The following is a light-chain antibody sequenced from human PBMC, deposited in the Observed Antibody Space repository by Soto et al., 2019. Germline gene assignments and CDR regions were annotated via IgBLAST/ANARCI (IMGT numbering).Light chain of an antibody. J-gene: IGKJ3*01. CDR1: QSISSY. V-gene: IGKV1-39*01. Sequence: DIQMTQSPSSLSASVGDRVTITCRASQSISSYLNWYQQKPGKAPKLLIYAASRLQSGVPSRFSGSGSGTDFTLTISSLQPEDFETYYCQQSGTFGPGTKVDIK. CDR2: AAS. CDR3: QQSGT.